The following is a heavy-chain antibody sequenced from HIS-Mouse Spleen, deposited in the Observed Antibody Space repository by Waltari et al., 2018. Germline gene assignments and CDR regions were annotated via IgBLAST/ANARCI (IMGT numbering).Heavy chain of an antibody. CDR3: ARNHYYGSGSYAFDI. CDR2: IYHSGST. D-gene: IGHD3-10*01. Sequence: QVQLQESGPGLVKPSETLSLTCTVSGYSISSGYYWGWIRRPPGKGLEWIGSIYHSGSTYYNPSLKSRVTISVDTSKNQFSLKLSSVTAADTAVYYCARNHYYGSGSYAFDIWGQGTMVTVSS. CDR1: GYSISSGYY. J-gene: IGHJ3*02. V-gene: IGHV4-38-2*02.